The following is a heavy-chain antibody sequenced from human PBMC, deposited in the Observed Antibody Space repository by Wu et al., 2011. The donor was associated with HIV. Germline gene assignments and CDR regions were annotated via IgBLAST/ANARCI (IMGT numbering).Heavy chain of an antibody. V-gene: IGHV1-2*02. CDR2: MNPDNGDT. D-gene: IGHD1-1*01. CDR3: ARDDGKFKPSGLDF. J-gene: IGHJ4*01. Sequence: QVHLVQSGAELKKPGASVKVSCEASGYSFTDHHIHWVRQAPGQGLEWLGWMNPDNGDTAYAWAFVGRVTMTRDTSINTAYMELNSLTSDDTALYLCARDDGKFKPSGLDFWGHGTLVTVS. CDR1: GYSFTDHH.